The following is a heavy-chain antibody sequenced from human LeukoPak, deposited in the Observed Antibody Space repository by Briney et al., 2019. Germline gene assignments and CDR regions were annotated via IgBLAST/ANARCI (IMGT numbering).Heavy chain of an antibody. CDR2: ISGSGGST. D-gene: IGHD3-22*01. J-gene: IGHJ6*02. V-gene: IGHV3-23*01. Sequence: GGSLRLSCAASGFTFSSYSMNWVRQAPGKGLEWVSAISGSGGSTYYADSVKGRFTISRDNSKNTLYLQMNSLRAEDTAVYYCARAYDSSGYYNYYGMDVWGQGTTVTVSS. CDR3: ARAYDSSGYYNYYGMDV. CDR1: GFTFSSYS.